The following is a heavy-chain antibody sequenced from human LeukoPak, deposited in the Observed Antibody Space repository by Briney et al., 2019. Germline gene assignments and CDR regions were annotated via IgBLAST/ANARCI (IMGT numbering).Heavy chain of an antibody. CDR3: ARGRDYYGSGSYNRFDP. Sequence: SETLSLTCAIHGGSFSDYYWSWIRQPPGKGLEWIGEINHSGSTNYNPSLKSRVTISVDTSKNQFSLKLSSVTAADTAVYYCARGRDYYGSGSYNRFDPWGQGTLVTVSS. D-gene: IGHD3-10*01. V-gene: IGHV4-34*01. J-gene: IGHJ5*02. CDR2: INHSGST. CDR1: GGSFSDYY.